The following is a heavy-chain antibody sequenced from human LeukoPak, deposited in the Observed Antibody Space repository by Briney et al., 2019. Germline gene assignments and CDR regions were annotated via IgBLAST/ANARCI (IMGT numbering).Heavy chain of an antibody. Sequence: GGSLRLSCAASGFTFDDYGMSWARQAPGQGLEWVSGINWNGGSTGYADSVKGRFTISRDNAKNSLYLQMNSLRAEDTALYYCARGYSSSWSWGFDYWGQGTLVTVSS. CDR1: GFTFDDYG. CDR2: INWNGGST. V-gene: IGHV3-20*04. D-gene: IGHD6-13*01. J-gene: IGHJ4*02. CDR3: ARGYSSSWSWGFDY.